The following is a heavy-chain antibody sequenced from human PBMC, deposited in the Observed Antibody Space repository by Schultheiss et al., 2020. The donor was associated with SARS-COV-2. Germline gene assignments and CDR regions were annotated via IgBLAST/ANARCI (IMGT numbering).Heavy chain of an antibody. CDR1: GFTFSSYG. CDR3: AKITSDCSGGSCLGYYYMDV. Sequence: GGSLRLSCAASGFTFSSYGMHWVRQAPGKGLEWVAFIRYDGSNKYYADSVKGRFTISRDNSKNTLYLQMNSLRAEDTAVYYCAKITSDCSGGSCLGYYYMDVWGQGTTVTVSS. J-gene: IGHJ6*03. CDR2: IRYDGSNK. D-gene: IGHD2-15*01. V-gene: IGHV3-30*02.